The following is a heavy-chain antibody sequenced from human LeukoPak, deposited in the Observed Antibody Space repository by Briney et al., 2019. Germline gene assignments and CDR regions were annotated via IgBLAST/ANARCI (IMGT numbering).Heavy chain of an antibody. CDR2: IFYSGST. J-gene: IGHJ4*02. CDR1: GGSINSYY. CDR3: ARGPTRQYFDS. Sequence: PSETLSLTCSVSGGSINSYYWSWIRQPPRKGLEWIGYIFYSGSTNYNPSLQSRVTISVDTSRNQFSLNLSSVTAADTAVYYCARGPTRQYFDSWGRGTLVTVSS. D-gene: IGHD6-6*01. V-gene: IGHV4-59*01.